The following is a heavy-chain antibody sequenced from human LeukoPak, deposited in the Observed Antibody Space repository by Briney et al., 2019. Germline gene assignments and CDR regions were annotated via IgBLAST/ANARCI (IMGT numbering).Heavy chain of an antibody. CDR1: RFTFSNYA. Sequence: PGGSLRLSCAASRFTFSNYAMSWVRQAPGKGLEWVSAISGGGGSTYYADSVKGRFTIARDNSENRLYLQMNSLRAEDTAVYYCAKDGSSSPYYFDQWGQGTLVTVSS. CDR3: AKDGSSSPYYFDQ. V-gene: IGHV3-23*01. CDR2: ISGGGGST. D-gene: IGHD6-19*01. J-gene: IGHJ4*02.